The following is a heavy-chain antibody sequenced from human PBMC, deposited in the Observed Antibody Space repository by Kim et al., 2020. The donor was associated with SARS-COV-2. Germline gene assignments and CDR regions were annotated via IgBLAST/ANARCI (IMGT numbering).Heavy chain of an antibody. CDR2: IGGSGATT. J-gene: IGHJ4*02. D-gene: IGHD3-3*01. Sequence: GGSLRLSCSASGFTFRNYGMHWIRQTPGKGLEYVAAIGGSGATTYYVDSVQDRFTISRDNSKNALYLQMSSLRVEDTAVYYCVPAGGDASDLLFGSWGQGTLVTVSS. V-gene: IGHV3-64D*09. CDR1: GFTFRNYG. CDR3: VPAGGDASDLLFGS.